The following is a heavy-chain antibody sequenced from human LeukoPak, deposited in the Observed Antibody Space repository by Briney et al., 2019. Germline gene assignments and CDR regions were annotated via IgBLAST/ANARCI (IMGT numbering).Heavy chain of an antibody. Sequence: ASVKVSCKASGYTFTSYYMHWVRQVPGQGLEWMGIINPSGGSTSYAQKFQGRVTMTRDTSTSTVYMELSSLRSEDTAVYYCARVRYSYGYTNPNFDYWGQGTLVTVSS. J-gene: IGHJ4*02. CDR2: INPSGGST. CDR1: GYTFTSYY. CDR3: ARVRYSYGYTNPNFDY. V-gene: IGHV1-46*01. D-gene: IGHD5-18*01.